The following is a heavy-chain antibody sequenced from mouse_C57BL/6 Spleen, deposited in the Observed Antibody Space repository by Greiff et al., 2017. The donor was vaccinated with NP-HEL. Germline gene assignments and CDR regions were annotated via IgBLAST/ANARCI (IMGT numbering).Heavy chain of an antibody. CDR1: GYTFTSYW. CDR2: IHPNSGST. J-gene: IGHJ4*01. V-gene: IGHV1-64*01. D-gene: IGHD2-3*01. Sequence: QVQLQQPGAELVKPGASVKLSCKASGYTFTSYWMHWVKQRPGQGLEWIGMIHPNSGSTNYNEKFKSKATLTVDKSSSTAYMQLSSLTSEDSAVYYCARDGYYVEKTMDYWGQGTSVTVSS. CDR3: ARDGYYVEKTMDY.